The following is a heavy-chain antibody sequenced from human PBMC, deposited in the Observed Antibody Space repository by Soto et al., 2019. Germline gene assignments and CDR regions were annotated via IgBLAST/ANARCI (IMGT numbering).Heavy chain of an antibody. CDR1: GFTFSSYA. CDR2: ISGSGGST. CDR3: AKDLGLPYKYCSGGSCNFDY. J-gene: IGHJ4*02. D-gene: IGHD2-15*01. V-gene: IGHV3-23*01. Sequence: GGSLRLSCAASGFTFSSYAMSWVRQAPGKGLEWVSAISGSGGSTYYADSVKGRFTISRDNSKNTLYPQMNSLRAEDTAVYYCAKDLGLPYKYCSGGSCNFDYWGQGTLVTVSS.